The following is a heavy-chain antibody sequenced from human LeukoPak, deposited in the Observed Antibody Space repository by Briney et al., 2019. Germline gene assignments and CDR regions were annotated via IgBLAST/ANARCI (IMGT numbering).Heavy chain of an antibody. V-gene: IGHV4-39*07. CDR2: IYYSGST. J-gene: IGHJ4*02. D-gene: IGHD2-2*01. CDR3: AKGYCRGNSCYDDRGAFDY. Sequence: SETLSLTCTVSGGSISSSSYYWGWLRQPPGRGLEWIGSIYYSGSTYYNPSLKSRVTISVDTSKNQFSLKLSSVTAADTAVYYCAKGYCRGNSCYDDRGAFDYWGQGTLVTVSS. CDR1: GGSISSSSYY.